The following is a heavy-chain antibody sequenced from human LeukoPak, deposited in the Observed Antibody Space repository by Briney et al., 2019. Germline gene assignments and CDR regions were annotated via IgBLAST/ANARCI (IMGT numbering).Heavy chain of an antibody. CDR1: GGSISSGGYY. CDR2: IYYSGST. V-gene: IGHV4-31*03. J-gene: IGHJ3*02. CDR3: AAVKLGAFDI. Sequence: SETLSLTCTVSGGSISSGGYYWSWIRQHPGKGLEWIGNIYYSGSTYYNPSLRSRVTISADTSKTQFPLKLSSVTAADTAVYYCAAVKLGAFDIWGQGTMVTVSS. D-gene: IGHD1-7*01.